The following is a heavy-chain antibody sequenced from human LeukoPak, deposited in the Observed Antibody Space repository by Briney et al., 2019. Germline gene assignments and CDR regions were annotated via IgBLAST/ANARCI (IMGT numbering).Heavy chain of an antibody. CDR2: IYHSGST. CDR1: GYSISSGYY. V-gene: IGHV4-38-2*01. CDR3: ARVCYGDYAGWYYYYYYYMDV. Sequence: SETLSLTCAVSGYSISSGYYWGWIRQPPGKGLEWIGSIYHSGSTYYNPSLKSRVTISVDTSKNQFSLKLSSVTAADTAVYYCARVCYGDYAGWYYYYYYYMDVWGKGTTVTVSS. D-gene: IGHD4-17*01. J-gene: IGHJ6*03.